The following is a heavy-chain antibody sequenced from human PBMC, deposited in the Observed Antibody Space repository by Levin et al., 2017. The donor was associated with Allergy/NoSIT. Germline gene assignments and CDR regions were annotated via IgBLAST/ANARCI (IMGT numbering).Heavy chain of an antibody. CDR1: GFSLSTNGVL. D-gene: IGHD3-3*01. CDR3: ARSGIFGVVSQMGPFFDY. V-gene: IGHV2-70*04. J-gene: IGHJ4*02. Sequence: SQTLSLTCTYSGFSLSTNGVLLSWIRQPPGKALEWLARIDWDGDKFYSPSLGTRLTISRDTSRKQVVLTMTNMDPVDTATYFCARSGIFGVVSQMGPFFDYWGRGIPVTVSS. CDR2: IDWDGDK.